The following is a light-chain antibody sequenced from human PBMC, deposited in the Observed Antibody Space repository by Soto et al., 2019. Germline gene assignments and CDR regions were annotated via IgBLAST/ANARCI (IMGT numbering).Light chain of an antibody. Sequence: EIVMTQSPATLYVSPGERATLSCRASQNIRGDLAWYVQRPGQAPKVLIFGASTRAAGVAARFSGSGFGTDFTLTISSLQSEDFDVYYCQQYNNLPRSFGQGTKLAI. CDR2: GAS. J-gene: IGKJ1*01. CDR3: QQYNNLPRS. V-gene: IGKV3-15*01. CDR1: QNIRGD.